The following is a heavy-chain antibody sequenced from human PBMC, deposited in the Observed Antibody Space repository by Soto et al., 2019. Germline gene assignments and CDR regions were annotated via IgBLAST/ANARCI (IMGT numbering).Heavy chain of an antibody. D-gene: IGHD2-2*02. CDR1: GGTFSSYA. CDR3: ARGGGVVPAAILNYYYGMDV. V-gene: IGHV1-69*06. Sequence: SVKDSFKASGGTFSSYAISWVRQAPGQGLEWMGGIIPIFGTANYAQKFQGRVTITADKSTSTAYMELSSLRSEDTAVYYCARGGGVVPAAILNYYYGMDVWGQGTTVTVSS. J-gene: IGHJ6*02. CDR2: IIPIFGTA.